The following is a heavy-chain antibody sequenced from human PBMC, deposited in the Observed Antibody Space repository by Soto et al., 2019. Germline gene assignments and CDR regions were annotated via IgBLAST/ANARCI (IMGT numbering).Heavy chain of an antibody. CDR3: AKGLGIGMITRGAFDS. Sequence: EVQLLESGGGLVQPGGSLRLSCAASGFTFSSYAMSWVRQAPGKGLEWVSGISGSGGSTYYADSVKGRFTISRDNSKNXLYLQIDSLRAEDTAVYFCAKGLGIGMITRGAFDSWGQGTLVTVSS. CDR1: GFTFSSYA. D-gene: IGHD3-16*01. V-gene: IGHV3-23*01. J-gene: IGHJ4*02. CDR2: ISGSGGST.